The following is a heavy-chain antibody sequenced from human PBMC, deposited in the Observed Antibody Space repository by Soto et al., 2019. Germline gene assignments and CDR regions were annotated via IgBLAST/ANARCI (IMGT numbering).Heavy chain of an antibody. CDR2: IFYSGST. V-gene: IGHV4-61*01. Sequence: WETLSLTCTVSGGSVSSGSYYWGWIRQPPGKGLEWIGYIFYSGSTNYNPSLTSRLTKSVDTSKKQFALRLTSGTAADTTVYYCARRNYYNSSAYYPPYFQHWGQGTLVTVSS. D-gene: IGHD3-22*01. CDR1: GGSVSSGSYY. CDR3: ARRNYYNSSAYYPPYFQH. J-gene: IGHJ1*01.